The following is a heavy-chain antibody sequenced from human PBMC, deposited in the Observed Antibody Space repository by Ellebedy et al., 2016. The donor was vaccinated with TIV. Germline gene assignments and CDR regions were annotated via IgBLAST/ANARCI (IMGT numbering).Heavy chain of an antibody. Sequence: AASVKVSCKVSGHTLTELSMHWVRQAPGKGLEWIGGFDPETYATLYAQKFQGRVTITEDTSADTAYMELSSLESEDTAIYYCATDGLRAFDYWGQGTLVTVSS. J-gene: IGHJ4*02. CDR2: FDPETYAT. CDR3: ATDGLRAFDY. D-gene: IGHD5/OR15-5a*01. CDR1: GHTLTELS. V-gene: IGHV1-24*01.